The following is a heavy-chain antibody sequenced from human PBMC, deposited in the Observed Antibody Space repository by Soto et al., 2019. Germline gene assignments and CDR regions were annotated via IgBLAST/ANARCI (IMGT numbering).Heavy chain of an antibody. V-gene: IGHV4-59*08. CDR1: GGSISSYY. CDR2: IYYSGST. Sequence: SETLSLTCTVSGGSISSYYWSWIRQPPGKGLEWIGYIYYSGSTNYNPSLKSRVTISVDTSKNQFSLKLSSVTAADTAVYYCVIHAVVVVVAPYYFDYWGQGTLVTVSS. J-gene: IGHJ4*02. D-gene: IGHD2-15*01. CDR3: VIHAVVVVVAPYYFDY.